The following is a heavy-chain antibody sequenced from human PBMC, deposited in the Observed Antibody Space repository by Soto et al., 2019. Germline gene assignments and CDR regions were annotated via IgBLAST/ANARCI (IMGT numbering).Heavy chain of an antibody. Sequence: PGGSLRLSCASSGFTFSTYTMNWVRQAPGKGLEWVSSINGRGNYIYYAESVKGRFTISRDNAKNSLYRQMDRLRAEDTAPYHCLRADGPVAPNSAFDYWCLGALVTVSS. J-gene: IGHJ4*02. D-gene: IGHD2-21*01. V-gene: IGHV3-21*01. CDR3: LRADGPVAPNSAFDY. CDR2: INGRGNYI. CDR1: GFTFSTYT.